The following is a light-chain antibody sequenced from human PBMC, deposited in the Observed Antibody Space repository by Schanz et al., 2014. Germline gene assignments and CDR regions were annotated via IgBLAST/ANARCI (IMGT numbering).Light chain of an antibody. Sequence: EIVLTQSPGALSLSPGDRATLSCRASQSVSSIDLAWYQQKPGQAPNVLIYGASRRATGIPDRFSGSGSGTDFTLTISRLEPEDFAVYHCQQYGRAPKTFGQGTNVEIK. J-gene: IGKJ1*01. CDR1: QSVSSID. V-gene: IGKV3-20*01. CDR3: QQYGRAPKT. CDR2: GAS.